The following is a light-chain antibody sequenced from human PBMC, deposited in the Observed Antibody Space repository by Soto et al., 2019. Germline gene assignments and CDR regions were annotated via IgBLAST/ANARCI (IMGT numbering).Light chain of an antibody. CDR2: DVT. CDR1: SSDVGGYKF. V-gene: IGLV2-14*01. CDR3: SSYAGSSPLYV. Sequence: QSVLTQPASVSGSPGQSITISCTGTSSDVGGYKFVSWYQQRPDKVPKLLIYDVTNRPSGVSNRFSGSKSGNTASLTISGLQAEDEADYYCSSYAGSSPLYVFGTGTKVTVL. J-gene: IGLJ1*01.